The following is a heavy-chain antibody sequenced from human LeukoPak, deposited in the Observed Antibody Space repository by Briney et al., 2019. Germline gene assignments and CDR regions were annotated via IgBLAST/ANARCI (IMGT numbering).Heavy chain of an antibody. J-gene: IGHJ3*02. CDR2: ISYDGSNK. D-gene: IGHD2/OR15-2a*01. CDR3: ARDVTDAFDI. V-gene: IGHV3-30-3*01. CDR1: GFTFSSYA. Sequence: GGSLRLSCAASGFTFSSYAMHWVRQAPGKGLEWVAVISYDGSNKYYADSVKGRFTISRDNSKNTPYLQMNSLRAEDTAVYYCARDVTDAFDIWGQGTMVTVSS.